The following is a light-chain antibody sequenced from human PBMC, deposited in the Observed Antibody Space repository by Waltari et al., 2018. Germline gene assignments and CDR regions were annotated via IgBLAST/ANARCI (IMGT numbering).Light chain of an antibody. CDR1: QSLFFGASGKNY. Sequence: DIVLTQSPDSLAVSLGERATIDCWSSQSLFFGASGKNYLAWYQQKPGQPPKVLIYWASTREAGVPERIGGSGSGAHFTLTVDSLQAVDVAVYYCQQYSSSPITFGQGTRLEI. CDR2: WAS. J-gene: IGKJ5*01. V-gene: IGKV4-1*01. CDR3: QQYSSSPIT.